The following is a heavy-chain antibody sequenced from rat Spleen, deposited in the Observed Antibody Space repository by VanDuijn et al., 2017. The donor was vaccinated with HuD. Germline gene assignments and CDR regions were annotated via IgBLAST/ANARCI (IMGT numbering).Heavy chain of an antibody. Sequence: EVQVVESGGGIVQPGRSMKLSCAASGFTFSNYDMVWVRQAPTKGLKWVASISYDGSTPYYPDTLKGRFVISKDNAKNTGYLQMNNLRSEDTAMYYCSRTTTVAPFDYWGQGVMVTVSS. J-gene: IGHJ2*01. CDR1: GFTFSNYD. CDR2: ISYDGSTP. CDR3: SRTTTVAPFDY. D-gene: IGHD1-1*01. V-gene: IGHV5-22*01.